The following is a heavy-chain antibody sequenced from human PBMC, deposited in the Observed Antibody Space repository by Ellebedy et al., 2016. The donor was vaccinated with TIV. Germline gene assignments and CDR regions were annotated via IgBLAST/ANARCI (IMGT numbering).Heavy chain of an antibody. V-gene: IGHV3-72*01. D-gene: IGHD2-15*01. CDR1: GFPFSDHY. J-gene: IGHJ3*01. Sequence: PGGSLRLSCAASGFPFSDHYMDCVRQAPGKEMEWVGRIGNKVNSHVTQYAASVRGRFNISRDDSDNSVSLDMNSLKSEDTAVYYCVRRHCSAFDRWGQGTMVAVSS. CDR2: IGNKVNSHVT. CDR3: VRRHCSAFDR.